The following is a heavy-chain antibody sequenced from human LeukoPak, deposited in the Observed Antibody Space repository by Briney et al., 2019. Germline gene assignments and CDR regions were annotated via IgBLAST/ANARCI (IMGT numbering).Heavy chain of an antibody. CDR1: GFTFSSYG. J-gene: IGHJ4*02. Sequence: PGGSLRLSCAASGFTFSSYGMHWVRQAPGKGLEWVAVIWYDGSNKYYADSVKGRFTISRDNSKNTLYLQMNSLRAEDTALYYCASDLDPSPFDYWGQGTLVTVSS. CDR2: IWYDGSNK. CDR3: ASDLDPSPFDY. V-gene: IGHV3-33*01.